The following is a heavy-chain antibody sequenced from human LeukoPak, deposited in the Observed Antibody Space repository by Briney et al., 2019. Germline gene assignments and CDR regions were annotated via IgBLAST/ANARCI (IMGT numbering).Heavy chain of an antibody. D-gene: IGHD1-26*01. CDR2: ISSNGGST. CDR1: GFTFSSYA. CDR3: ANGVRVGAPVGY. Sequence: GGSLRLSCSASGFTFSSYAMHWVRQAPGKGLEYVSAISSNGGSTYYADSVKGRFTISRDNSKNTLYLQMNSLTAEDTALYYCANGVRVGAPVGYWGQGTLVTASS. V-gene: IGHV3-64*04. J-gene: IGHJ4*02.